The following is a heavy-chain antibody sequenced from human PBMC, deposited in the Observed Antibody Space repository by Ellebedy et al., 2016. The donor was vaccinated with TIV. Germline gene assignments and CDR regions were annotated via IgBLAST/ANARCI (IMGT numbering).Heavy chain of an antibody. CDR1: GYTFTTYG. CDR3: ASGFRQDVFDI. Sequence: ASVKVSXXASGYTFTTYGITWVRQAPGQGLEYMGWISAYNGNTDYAQKLQGRVTLTTDTSTSTAYMELRSLRSEDTAVYYCASGFRQDVFDIWGQGTTVTVSS. CDR2: ISAYNGNT. J-gene: IGHJ3*02. V-gene: IGHV1-18*01.